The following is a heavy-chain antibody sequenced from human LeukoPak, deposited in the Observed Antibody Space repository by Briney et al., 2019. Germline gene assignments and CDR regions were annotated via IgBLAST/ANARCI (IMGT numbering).Heavy chain of an antibody. V-gene: IGHV3-48*03. CDR3: ARDFFSYYYGSGSPTGFDY. CDR1: GFTFSSYE. J-gene: IGHJ4*02. D-gene: IGHD3-10*01. CDR2: ISSSGSTI. Sequence: RGSLRLSCAASGFTFSSYEMNWVRQAPGKGLEWVSYISSSGSTIYYADSVKGRFTISRDNARNSLYLQMNSLRAEDTAVYYCARDFFSYYYGSGSPTGFDYWGQGTLVTVSS.